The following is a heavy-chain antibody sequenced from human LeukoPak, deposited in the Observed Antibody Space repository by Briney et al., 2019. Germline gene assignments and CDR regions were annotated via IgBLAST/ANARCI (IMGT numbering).Heavy chain of an antibody. CDR3: ARNGDLCIDF. CDR1: GYSISSGYY. J-gene: IGHJ4*02. CDR2: SGST. V-gene: IGHV4-38-2*02. D-gene: IGHD2-21*02. Sequence: SETLSLTCTVSGYSISSGYYWGWIRQPPGKGLEWIGSGSTYYNPSLKSRVTISVDTSKNQFSLKLSSVTAADTAVYYCARNGDLCIDFWGQGTLVTVSS.